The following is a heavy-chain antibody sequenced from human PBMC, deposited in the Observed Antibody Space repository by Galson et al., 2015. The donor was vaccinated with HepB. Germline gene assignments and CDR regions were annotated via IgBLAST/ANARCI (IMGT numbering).Heavy chain of an antibody. V-gene: IGHV4-59*01. D-gene: IGHD6-19*01. Sequence: SETLSLTCTMSGGSISDSYCGWIRQSPGKELEWIGYVSRSENTKYNPSLKSRVTMALDTSKNQFSLRLTSVTAADTAVYYCVTGRGWLVDYGGQGMFVTVSS. CDR1: GGSISDSY. CDR3: VTGRGWLVDY. CDR2: VSRSENT. J-gene: IGHJ4*02.